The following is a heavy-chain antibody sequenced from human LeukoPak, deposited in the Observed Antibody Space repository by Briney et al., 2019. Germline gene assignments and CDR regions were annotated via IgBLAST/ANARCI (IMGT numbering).Heavy chain of an antibody. V-gene: IGHV3-15*01. CDR2: IKSKVYGGTT. CDR1: GFTFSDAW. J-gene: IGHJ4*02. Sequence: GGSLRLSCAASGFTFSDAWLIWFRQAPGKGLEWVGLIKSKVYGGTTDYAAPVKGRFTISRDDSRNTLSLQMNSLITEDTAVYYCSTDVPNSSGGYVPVDYWGQGTLVTVSS. D-gene: IGHD6-19*01. CDR3: STDVPNSSGGYVPVDY.